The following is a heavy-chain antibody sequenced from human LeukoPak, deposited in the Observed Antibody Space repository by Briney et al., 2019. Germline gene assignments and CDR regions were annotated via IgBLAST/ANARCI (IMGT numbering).Heavy chain of an antibody. J-gene: IGHJ4*02. CDR3: AKAEYYYDSSGYYTRRGLFDY. V-gene: IGHV3-23*01. Sequence: GGSLRLSCAASGFTFSSYAMSWVRQAPGKGLEWVSAISGSGGSTYYADSVTGRFTISRDNSKNTLYLQMNSLRAEDTAVYYCAKAEYYYDSSGYYTRRGLFDYWGQGTLVTVSS. CDR2: ISGSGGST. D-gene: IGHD3-22*01. CDR1: GFTFSSYA.